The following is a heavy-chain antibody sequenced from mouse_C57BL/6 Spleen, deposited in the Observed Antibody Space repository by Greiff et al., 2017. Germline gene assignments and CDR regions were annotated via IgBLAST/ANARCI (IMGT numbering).Heavy chain of an antibody. Sequence: VKLMESGAELVKPGASVKISCKASGYAFSSYWMNWVKQRPGKGLEGIGQIYPGDGDTNYNGKFKGKATLTADKSSSTAYMQLSSLTSEDSAVYFCARGGFVDYWGQGTTLTVSS. V-gene: IGHV1-80*01. D-gene: IGHD3-1*01. J-gene: IGHJ2*01. CDR2: IYPGDGDT. CDR3: ARGGFVDY. CDR1: GYAFSSYW.